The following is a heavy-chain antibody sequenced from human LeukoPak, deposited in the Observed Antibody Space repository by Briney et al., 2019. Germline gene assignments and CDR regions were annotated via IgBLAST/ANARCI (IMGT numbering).Heavy chain of an antibody. D-gene: IGHD3-22*01. Sequence: PGGSLRLSCAASGFTFSSYEMNWVRQAPGKGLEWVSYISSSGSTIYYADSVKGRFTISRDNAKNSLYLQMNSLRAEDTAVYYCARGREIVVVNYFDYWGQGTLVTVSS. CDR3: ARGREIVVVNYFDY. CDR1: GFTFSSYE. J-gene: IGHJ4*02. V-gene: IGHV3-48*03. CDR2: ISSSGSTI.